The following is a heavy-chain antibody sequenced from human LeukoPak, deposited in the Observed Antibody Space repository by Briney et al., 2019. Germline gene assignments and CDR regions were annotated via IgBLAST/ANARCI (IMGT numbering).Heavy chain of an antibody. J-gene: IGHJ4*02. V-gene: IGHV3-74*01. CDR3: ARERGGIAVDY. CDR1: GFTFSGYW. Sequence: GGSLRLSCAASGFTFSGYWMHWVRQAPGKGLVWVSRINSGGSSTSYADSVKGRFTISRDNAKNTLYLQMNSLRAEDTAVYYCARERGGIAVDYWGQGTLVTVSS. CDR2: INSGGSST. D-gene: IGHD3-16*01.